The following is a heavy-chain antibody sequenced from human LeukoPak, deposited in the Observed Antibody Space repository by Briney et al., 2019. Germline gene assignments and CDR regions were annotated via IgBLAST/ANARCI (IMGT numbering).Heavy chain of an antibody. J-gene: IGHJ6*02. CDR1: GFTVSSNY. D-gene: IGHD1-20*01. CDR3: AKDLTGTVPNYYYGMDV. CDR2: IYSGETT. V-gene: IGHV3-53*05. Sequence: GGSLRLSCAASGFTVSSNYMNWVRQAPGERLEWVSVIYSGETTYYADSVKGRFTISRDNSKNTLYLQMNSLRAEDTALYYCAKDLTGTVPNYYYGMDVWGQGTTVTVSS.